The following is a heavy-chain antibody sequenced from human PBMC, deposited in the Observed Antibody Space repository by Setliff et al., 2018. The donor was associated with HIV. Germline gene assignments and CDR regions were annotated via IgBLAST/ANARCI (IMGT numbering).Heavy chain of an antibody. V-gene: IGHV4-61*02. CDR1: GGSISSGDYY. CDR2: IHTSGNT. D-gene: IGHD3-22*01. CDR3: ARAADYHDSSGYWAPPRYFDY. J-gene: IGHJ4*02. Sequence: SETLSLTCTVSGGSISSGDYYWTWIRQPAGKGLQWTGRIHTSGNTNYNPSLKSRVTISVDTSKKQFSLKLSSVSAADTAVYYCARAADYHDSSGYWAPPRYFDYWGQGTLVTVSS.